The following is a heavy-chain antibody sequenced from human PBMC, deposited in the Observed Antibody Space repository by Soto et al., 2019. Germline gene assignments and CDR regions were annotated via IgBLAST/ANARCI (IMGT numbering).Heavy chain of an antibody. J-gene: IGHJ5*02. CDR2: IIPFFGSP. CDR3: ARAIVPRFNWFDP. CDR1: ADTFNNYA. Sequence: QVQLVQSGAEVKKPGSSVTVSCKASADTFNNYAIAWVRQAPGQGLEWMGGIIPFFGSPKSSQKFQNRVTITVEESTSTSYMNLTGLRSDDTAVYYCARAIVPRFNWFDPWGQGTLVTVSS. V-gene: IGHV1-69*01. D-gene: IGHD1-26*01.